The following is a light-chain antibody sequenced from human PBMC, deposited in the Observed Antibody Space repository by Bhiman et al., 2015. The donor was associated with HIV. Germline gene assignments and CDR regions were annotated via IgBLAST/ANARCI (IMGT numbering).Light chain of an antibody. Sequence: GPGQTARITCGGENIGSQSVHWYQLRLGQAPVLVISYNVDRPSGIPERFSGSNAGNTATLTITRAQVGDEADYYCQVCNINIDHLVVFGGGTKLTVL. J-gene: IGLJ3*02. CDR2: YNV. V-gene: IGLV3-21*04. CDR1: NIGSQS. CDR3: QVCNINIDHLVV.